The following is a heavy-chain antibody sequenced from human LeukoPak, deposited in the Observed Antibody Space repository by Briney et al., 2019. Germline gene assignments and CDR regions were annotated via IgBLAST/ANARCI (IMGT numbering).Heavy chain of an antibody. D-gene: IGHD1-26*01. CDR3: ARDRRWELLGFDY. CDR2: FYSGGTT. V-gene: IGHV3-53*01. J-gene: IGHJ4*02. Sequence: GGSLRLSCAASGFTVSSNYMSRVRQGPGKGLEWVSAFYSGGTTYYADSVKGRFTISRDNSKNTLYLQMNSLRAEDTAVYYCARDRRWELLGFDYWGQGTLVTVSS. CDR1: GFTVSSNY.